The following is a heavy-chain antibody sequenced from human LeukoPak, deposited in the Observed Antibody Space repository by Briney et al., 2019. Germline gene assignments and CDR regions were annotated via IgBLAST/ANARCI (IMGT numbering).Heavy chain of an antibody. Sequence: SETLSLTCTVSGGSISSYYWSWIRQPPGKGLEWIGYIYYSGSTNYNPSLKSRVTISVDTSKNQFSLKLSSVTAADTAVYYCARRAGGNYYFDYWGQGTLVTVSS. V-gene: IGHV4-59*08. D-gene: IGHD4-4*01. J-gene: IGHJ4*02. CDR2: IYYSGST. CDR1: GGSISSYY. CDR3: ARRAGGNYYFDY.